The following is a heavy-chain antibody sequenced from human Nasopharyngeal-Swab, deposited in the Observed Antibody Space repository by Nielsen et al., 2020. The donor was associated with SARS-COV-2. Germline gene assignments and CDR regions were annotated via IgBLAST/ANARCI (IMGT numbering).Heavy chain of an antibody. D-gene: IGHD6-13*01. Sequence: GESLKISCAASGFTFSSYSMNWVRQAPGKGLELVSSISSSSSYIYYADSVKGRFTISRDNAKNSLYLQMNSLRAEDTAVYYCARGAPLVAAAGTDYYYGMDVWGQGTTVTVSS. CDR1: GFTFSSYS. CDR2: ISSSSSYI. V-gene: IGHV3-21*01. CDR3: ARGAPLVAAAGTDYYYGMDV. J-gene: IGHJ6*02.